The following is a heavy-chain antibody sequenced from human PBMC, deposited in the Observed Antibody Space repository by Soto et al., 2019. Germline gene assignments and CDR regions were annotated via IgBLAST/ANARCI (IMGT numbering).Heavy chain of an antibody. J-gene: IGHJ4*02. V-gene: IGHV3-66*04. D-gene: IGHD5-18*01. CDR3: ARHGYSYGGGYFDY. CDR1: GFTVSSNY. CDR2: IYSGGSA. Sequence: EVQLVESGGGLVQPGGSLRLSCEASGFTVSSNYMSWVRQAPGKGLEWVSVIYSGGSAYYADSEKGRFTISRDNSKNTLYLQMNSLRAEDTAVYYCARHGYSYGGGYFDYGGQGTLVTVSS.